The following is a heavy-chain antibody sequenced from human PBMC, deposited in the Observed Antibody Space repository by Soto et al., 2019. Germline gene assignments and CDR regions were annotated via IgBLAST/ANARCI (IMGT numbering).Heavy chain of an antibody. Sequence: PGGSLRLSCAASGFTFSSYGMHWVRQAPGKGLEWVAVIWYDGSNKYYADSVKGRFTISRDNSKNTLYLQMNSLRAEDTAVYYCARDKGKLYYYHYGMDVWGQGTTVTVSS. V-gene: IGHV3-33*01. D-gene: IGHD3-10*01. CDR2: IWYDGSNK. CDR3: ARDKGKLYYYHYGMDV. J-gene: IGHJ6*02. CDR1: GFTFSSYG.